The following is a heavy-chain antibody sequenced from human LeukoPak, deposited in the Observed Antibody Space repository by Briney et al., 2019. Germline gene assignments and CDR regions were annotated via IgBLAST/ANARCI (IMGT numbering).Heavy chain of an antibody. CDR1: GFTFSSYG. CDR2: ISGSGGST. J-gene: IGHJ5*02. D-gene: IGHD2-15*01. V-gene: IGHV3-23*01. CDR3: AKHPYEGYCSGGSCWNNWFDP. Sequence: GGSLRLSCAASGFTFSSYGMSWVRQAPGKGLEWVSAISGSGGSTYYADSVKGRFTISRDNSKNTLYLQMNSLRAEDTAVYYCAKHPYEGYCSGGSCWNNWFDPWGQGTLVTVSS.